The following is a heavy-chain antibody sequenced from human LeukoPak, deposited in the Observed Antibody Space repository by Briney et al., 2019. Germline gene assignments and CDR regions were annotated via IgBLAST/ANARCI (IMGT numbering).Heavy chain of an antibody. D-gene: IGHD3-10*01. Sequence: SETLSLTCTVSGGSVSSNRYYWSWIPQAPGKGLEWIGYIHYSGSTNYNPSLKRRVTISIDTSKNQFSLKLSSVTAADTAVYYCARDFNYYGSGSFWFDPRGQGTLVTVSS. J-gene: IGHJ5*02. CDR2: IHYSGST. V-gene: IGHV4-61*01. CDR3: ARDFNYYGSGSFWFDP. CDR1: GGSVSSNRYY.